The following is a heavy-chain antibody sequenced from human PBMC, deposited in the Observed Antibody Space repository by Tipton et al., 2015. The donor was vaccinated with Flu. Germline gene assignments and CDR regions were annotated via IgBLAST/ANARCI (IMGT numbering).Heavy chain of an antibody. CDR1: GYSISSGYY. D-gene: IGHD2-15*01. J-gene: IGHJ4*02. V-gene: IGHV4-38-2*01. CDR3: ARSSRDNCGGSCFPLDY. CDR2: IYTSEST. Sequence: TLSLTCAVSGYSISSGYYWGWIRQPPGKGLEWIGRIYTSESTNYNPSLKSRVTISVDTSKNQFSLRVKSVTAADTAVYYCARSSRDNCGGSCFPLDYWGQGTLVTVS.